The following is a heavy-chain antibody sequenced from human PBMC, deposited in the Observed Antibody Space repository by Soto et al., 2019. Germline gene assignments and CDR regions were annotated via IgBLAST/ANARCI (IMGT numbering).Heavy chain of an antibody. CDR2: ISNGGSTI. CDR3: ARETTGFDY. Sequence: GGSLRLSCTASGLTFSDYNIHWVRQTPGKGLEWVSYISNGGSTIDYADSVKGRFTISRDNAKNSLYLQMNSLRDEDTAVYFCARETTGFDYWGQGTLVTVSS. V-gene: IGHV3-48*02. CDR1: GLTFSDYN. J-gene: IGHJ4*02. D-gene: IGHD4-17*01.